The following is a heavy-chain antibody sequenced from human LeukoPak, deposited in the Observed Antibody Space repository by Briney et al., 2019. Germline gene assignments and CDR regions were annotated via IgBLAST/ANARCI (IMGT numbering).Heavy chain of an antibody. J-gene: IGHJ4*02. CDR2: ISPDGSAE. V-gene: IGHV3-7*01. Sequence: GGSLRLSCVASGFAFSSYWMSWVRQAPGKGLELVANISPDGSAEDYVDSVGGRFAISRDNAKRSLYLQMNSLSPEDTAVYYCANQAYSQSDYWGQGTLVSVSS. CDR1: GFAFSSYW. CDR3: ANQAYSQSDY. D-gene: IGHD4-11*01.